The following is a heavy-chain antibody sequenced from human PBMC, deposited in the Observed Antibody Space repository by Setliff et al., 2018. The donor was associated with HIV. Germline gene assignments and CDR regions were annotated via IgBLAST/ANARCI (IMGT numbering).Heavy chain of an antibody. CDR3: ASRLPLSSGSAFAY. D-gene: IGHD3-10*01. CDR2: INHSRST. V-gene: IGHV4-39*01. J-gene: IGHJ4*02. Sequence: SETLSLTCTVSGGSISTSSHSWGWIRQSPGKGLEWVGHINHSRSTFYNPSLKNRVTMSIDTSKNQFSLRLTSVTAADTSVYFCASRLPLSSGSAFAYWGQGTLVTVSS. CDR1: GGSISTSSHS.